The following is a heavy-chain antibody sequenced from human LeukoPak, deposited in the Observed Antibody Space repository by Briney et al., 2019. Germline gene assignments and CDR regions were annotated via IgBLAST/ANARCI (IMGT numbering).Heavy chain of an antibody. V-gene: IGHV4-39*01. J-gene: IGHJ5*02. CDR1: GGSISSSSYY. CDR3: AKGYGYHKVGDNWFDP. CDR2: IYYSRST. Sequence: SETLSLTCTVSGGSISSSSYYWGWIRQPPGKGLEWIGSIYYSRSTYYNPSLKSRVTISVDTSKNQFSLKLSSVTAADTAVYYCAKGYGYHKVGDNWFDPWGQGTLVTVSS. D-gene: IGHD5-18*01.